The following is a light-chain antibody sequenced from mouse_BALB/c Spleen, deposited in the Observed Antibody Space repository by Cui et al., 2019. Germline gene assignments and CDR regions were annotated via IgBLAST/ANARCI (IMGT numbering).Light chain of an antibody. J-gene: IGKJ2*01. CDR1: QDISNY. Sequence: DIQMTQTTSSLSASLGDRVTISCRASQDISNYLNWYQQKPGVPSRFSGSGSGTDYSLTISNLEQEDIATYFCQQGNTLPPYTFGGGTKLEIK. V-gene: IGKV10-96*01. CDR3: QQGNTLPPYT.